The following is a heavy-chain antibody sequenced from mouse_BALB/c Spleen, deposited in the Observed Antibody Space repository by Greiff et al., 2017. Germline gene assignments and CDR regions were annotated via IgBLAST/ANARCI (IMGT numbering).Heavy chain of an antibody. D-gene: IGHD2-3*01. CDR2: ISCYNGAP. V-gene: IGHV1S34*01. CDR3: TKLGDGLRAMDY. CDR1: GYSFTGYY. J-gene: IGHJ4*01. Sequence: LVKTGASVKISCKASGYSFTGYYMHWVKQSHGKSLEWIGYISCYNGAPSYNHKFKGKATFTVDTSSSTAYMQCNSLTSEDSAVYYYTKLGDGLRAMDYWGQGTSVTVSS.